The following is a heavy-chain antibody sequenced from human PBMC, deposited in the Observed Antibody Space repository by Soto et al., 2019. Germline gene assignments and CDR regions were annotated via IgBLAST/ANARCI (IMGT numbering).Heavy chain of an antibody. Sequence: QGQLVQSGAEVKKPGASVKVYCKASGYTFTRYGISWVRQAPGQGLEWMGWISGYNGDTNYAQKLQGRVTMTIDTSTSTAYMELRSLTSADTAVYYCAKNGQLPYYYSGMDVWGQGTTVTVSS. CDR2: ISGYNGDT. J-gene: IGHJ6*02. D-gene: IGHD1-7*01. V-gene: IGHV1-18*01. CDR3: AKNGQLPYYYSGMDV. CDR1: GYTFTRYG.